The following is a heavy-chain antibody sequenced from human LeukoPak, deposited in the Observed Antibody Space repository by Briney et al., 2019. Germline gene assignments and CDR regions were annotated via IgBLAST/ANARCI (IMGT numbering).Heavy chain of an antibody. J-gene: IGHJ4*02. CDR2: INHSGST. D-gene: IGHD3-22*01. V-gene: IGHV4-34*01. CDR1: GGSFSGYY. CDR3: ARSSSGYYWGHYFDY. Sequence: PSETLSLTCAVYGGSFSGYYWSWIRQPPGKGLEWIGEINHSGSTNYNPSLKSRVTISVDTSKNQFSLKLSSVTAADTAVYFCARSSSGYYWGHYFDYWGQGTLVTVSS.